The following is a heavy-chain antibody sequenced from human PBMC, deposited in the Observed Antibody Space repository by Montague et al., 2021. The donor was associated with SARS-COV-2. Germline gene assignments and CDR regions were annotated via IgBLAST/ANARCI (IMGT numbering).Heavy chain of an antibody. CDR3: ARYYVSGNYGFDL. J-gene: IGHJ3*01. D-gene: IGHD3-10*01. CDR1: GFTLSSYW. V-gene: IGHV3-74*01. Sequence: SLSLSLSASGFTLSSYWMHWVRQAPGKGLVWVSRINSDGSNTNYADSVKGRFTISRDNAKNTLYLQMISLRAEDTAVYYCARYYVSGNYGFDLWGQGTMVTVSS. CDR2: INSDGSNT.